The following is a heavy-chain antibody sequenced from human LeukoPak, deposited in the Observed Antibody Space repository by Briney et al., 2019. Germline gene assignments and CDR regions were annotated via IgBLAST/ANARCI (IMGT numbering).Heavy chain of an antibody. CDR3: ARDRPVWFGELFYYYYYMDV. CDR1: GYTFTSYA. J-gene: IGHJ6*03. CDR2: ISAYNGNT. Sequence: ASVKVSCKASGYTFTSYAISWVRQAPGQGLEWMGWISAYNGNTNYAQKLQGRVTMTTDTSTSTAYMELRSLRSDDTAVYYCARDRPVWFGELFYYYYYMDVWGKGTTVTISS. V-gene: IGHV1-18*01. D-gene: IGHD3-10*01.